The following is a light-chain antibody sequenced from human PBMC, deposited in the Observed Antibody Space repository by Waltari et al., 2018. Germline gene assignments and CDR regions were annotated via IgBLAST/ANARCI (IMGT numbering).Light chain of an antibody. J-gene: IGKJ1*01. V-gene: IGKV2-30*02. CDR3: MQATQWPLT. Sequence: DIVMTQSPLSLHVSLGQPATISCRSSQSLVHSDGTTYLNWFHQRPGQSPRRLIYKVFNRESGVPDRFSGSGSGTDFTLKISRVEAEDVGTFYCMQATQWPLTFGQGTKVEIK. CDR2: KVF. CDR1: QSLVHSDGTTY.